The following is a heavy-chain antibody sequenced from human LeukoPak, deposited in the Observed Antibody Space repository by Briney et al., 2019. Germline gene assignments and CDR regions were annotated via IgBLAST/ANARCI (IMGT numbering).Heavy chain of an antibody. CDR2: INHSGST. CDR1: GGSISSYY. D-gene: IGHD4-17*01. Sequence: SETLSLTCTVSGGSISSYYWSWIRQPPGKGLEWIGEINHSGSTNYNPSPKSRVTISVDTSKNQFSLKLSSVTAADTAVYYCARGNYGDYPFDYWGQGTLVTVSS. CDR3: ARGNYGDYPFDY. V-gene: IGHV4-34*01. J-gene: IGHJ4*02.